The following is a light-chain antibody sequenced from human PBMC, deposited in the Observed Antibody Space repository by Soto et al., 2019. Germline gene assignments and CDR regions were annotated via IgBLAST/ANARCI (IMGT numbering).Light chain of an antibody. J-gene: IGKJ2*01. CDR3: QQYARPPYA. CDR1: QSVSSNN. Sequence: ESVLTQSPDPLSLSPGEIATLSCMASQSVSSNNLVWYQQKPGQAPRLLIYGASYRAAGIPDRFSGSGSGTDFTLTISRLEPEDFAVYYCQQYARPPYAFGQGTKVDI. V-gene: IGKV3-20*01. CDR2: GAS.